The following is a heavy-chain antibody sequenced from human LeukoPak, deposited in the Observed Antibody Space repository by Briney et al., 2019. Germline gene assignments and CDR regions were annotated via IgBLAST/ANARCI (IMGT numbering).Heavy chain of an antibody. CDR3: ARRTLGRLLANFDY. CDR1: GGSFSGYY. J-gene: IGHJ4*02. D-gene: IGHD2-15*01. CDR2: INHSGST. Sequence: PSETLSLTCAVYGGSFSGYYWSWIRQPPGKGLEWIGEINHSGSTNYNPSLKSRVTISVDTSKNQFSLKLSSVTAADTAVYYCARRTLGRLLANFDYWGQGTLVTVSS. V-gene: IGHV4-34*01.